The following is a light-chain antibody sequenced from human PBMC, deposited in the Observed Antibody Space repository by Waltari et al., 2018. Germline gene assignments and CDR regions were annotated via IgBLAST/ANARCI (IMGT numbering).Light chain of an antibody. Sequence: EIVLTQSQSTLSLSPGERDTLSCRASQYLSTYLAWYQQNPGQAPSLLIYDTSKRATGIPARFSGSRSGTGFTLTISSLEPEDFAVDYGHQRSDWPRTFGGGTKVEV. CDR1: QYLSTY. V-gene: IGKV3-11*01. CDR2: DTS. J-gene: IGKJ4*01. CDR3: HQRSDWPRT.